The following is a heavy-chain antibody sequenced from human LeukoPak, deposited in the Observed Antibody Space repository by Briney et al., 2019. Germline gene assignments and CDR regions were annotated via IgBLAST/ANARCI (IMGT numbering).Heavy chain of an antibody. V-gene: IGHV4-34*01. CDR3: ARVGYCSSTSCFDY. CDR1: GGSFSGYY. J-gene: IGHJ4*02. CDR2: INHSGST. Sequence: SETLSLTCAVYGGSFSGYYWSWIRQPPGKGPEWIGEINHSGSTNYNPSLKSRVTISVDTSKNQFSLKLSSVTAADTAVYYCARVGYCSSTSCFDYWGQGTLVTVSS. D-gene: IGHD2-2*01.